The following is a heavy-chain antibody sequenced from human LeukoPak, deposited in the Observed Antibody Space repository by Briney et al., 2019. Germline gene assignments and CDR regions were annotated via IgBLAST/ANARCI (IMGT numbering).Heavy chain of an antibody. D-gene: IGHD6-19*01. J-gene: IGHJ4*02. V-gene: IGHV3-66*01. CDR3: AREGLYSSGWYGW. CDR1: GFTVSSNY. Sequence: GGSLRLSCAASGFTVSSNYMSWVRQAPGKGLEWVSVIYSGGSTYYADSVKGRFTISRDNSKNTLYLQMNSLRAEDTAVYYCAREGLYSSGWYGWWGQGTLVTVSS. CDR2: IYSGGST.